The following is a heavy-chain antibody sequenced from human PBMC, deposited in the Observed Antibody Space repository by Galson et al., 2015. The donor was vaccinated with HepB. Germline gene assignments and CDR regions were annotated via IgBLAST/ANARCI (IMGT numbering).Heavy chain of an antibody. J-gene: IGHJ4*02. Sequence: SLRLSCAASGFKFSSYAMSWVRHAPGRGLEWVSAITNNGRDTYNAESLKGRFTMSRDNSKNTMYLQMNSLRAEDTAVCYCSRKLREYHAYGPGDYWGQGTLVTVSS. CDR3: SRKLREYHAYGPGDY. CDR2: ITNNGRDT. V-gene: IGHV3-23*01. D-gene: IGHD3-10*01. CDR1: GFKFSSYA.